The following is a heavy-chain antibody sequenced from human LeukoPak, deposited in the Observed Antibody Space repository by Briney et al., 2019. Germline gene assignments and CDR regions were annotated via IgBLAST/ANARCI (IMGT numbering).Heavy chain of an antibody. CDR3: ARTEIAVAGTGGDYYFYYGMDV. CDR1: GYTFTSYG. J-gene: IGHJ6*02. CDR2: ISADNGDT. D-gene: IGHD6-13*01. V-gene: IGHV1-18*01. Sequence: ASVKVSCKASGYTFTSYGISWVRQAPGQGLEWMGCISADNGDTNYAQNLQGRVTMTTDTSTSTAYMELRSLRSDDSAVYYCARTEIAVAGTGGDYYFYYGMDVWGQGTTVTVSS.